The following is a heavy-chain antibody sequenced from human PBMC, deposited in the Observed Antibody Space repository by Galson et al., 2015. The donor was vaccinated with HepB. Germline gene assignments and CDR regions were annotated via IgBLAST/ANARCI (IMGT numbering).Heavy chain of an antibody. CDR3: ARLSPEGAYFDF. D-gene: IGHD3-16*02. Sequence: SLRLSCAASGFTFSRYVMHWVRQPPGKGLECVAFRDSVKGRFTISRDNSKNTVYLQISGLRGEGTAIYYCARLSPEGAYFDFWGQGTLLTVSS. CDR1: GFTFSRYV. J-gene: IGHJ4*02. V-gene: IGHV3-33*01.